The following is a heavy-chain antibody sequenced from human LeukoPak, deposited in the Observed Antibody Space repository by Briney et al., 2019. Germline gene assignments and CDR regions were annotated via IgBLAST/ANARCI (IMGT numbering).Heavy chain of an antibody. Sequence: GGSLRLSCAGSGFTFSGYSLNWVRQAPGKGLEWVSSITSSGSSMYYADSVKGRFTISRDNAESSVYLQMNSLRVDNTGLYYCTRDIDDVLTGDDAFDVWDQGTVVTVSS. J-gene: IGHJ3*01. CDR2: ITSSGSSM. D-gene: IGHD3-9*01. CDR3: TRDIDDVLTGDDAFDV. V-gene: IGHV3-21*03. CDR1: GFTFSGYS.